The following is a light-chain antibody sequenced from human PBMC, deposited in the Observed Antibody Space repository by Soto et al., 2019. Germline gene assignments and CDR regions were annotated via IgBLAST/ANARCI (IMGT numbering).Light chain of an antibody. CDR1: HSVSSSY. CDR2: GAS. Sequence: EIVLTQSPGTLSLSPGESATLSCRASHSVSSSYLAWYQQKPGQAPRLLIYGASSRATGIPDRFSGSGSGTDFTLTISRLEPEDFAVYYCQQYGSSPPYTFGQGTKLEIK. J-gene: IGKJ2*01. CDR3: QQYGSSPPYT. V-gene: IGKV3-20*01.